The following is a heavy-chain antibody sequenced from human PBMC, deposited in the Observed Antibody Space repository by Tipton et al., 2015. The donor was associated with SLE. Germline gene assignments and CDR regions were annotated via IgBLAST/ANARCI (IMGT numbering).Heavy chain of an antibody. CDR2: IYYSGNT. D-gene: IGHD5-18*01. CDR3: ARGGLGYSYYYYMDV. CDR1: GGSVSSSTYY. J-gene: IGHJ6*03. V-gene: IGHV4-39*07. Sequence: TLSLTCTVSGGSVSSSTYYWGWIRQPPGKGLEWIGSIYYSGNTYYNPSLKSRVTISVDTSKNQFSLKLSSVTAADTAVYYCARGGLGYSYYYYMDVWGKGTTVTVSS.